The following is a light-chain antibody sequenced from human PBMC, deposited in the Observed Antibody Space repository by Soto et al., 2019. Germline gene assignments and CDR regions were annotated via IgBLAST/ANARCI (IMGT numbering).Light chain of an antibody. V-gene: IGKV3-20*01. Sequence: EIVMTQSPGTLSLSPGERATLSCRASQSVGSTYLAWYQQKPGQPPRLLIYGSSTRASGIPDRFSGSGSGTDFTLTISRLEPEDFDGYYCQQYGSSVWTFGQGTKVDI. CDR3: QQYGSSVWT. J-gene: IGKJ1*01. CDR1: QSVGSTY. CDR2: GSS.